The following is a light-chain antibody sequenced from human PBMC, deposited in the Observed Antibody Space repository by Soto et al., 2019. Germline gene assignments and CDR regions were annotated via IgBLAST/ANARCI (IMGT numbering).Light chain of an antibody. J-gene: IGKJ1*01. Sequence: EIVLTQSPGTLSLSPGERATLSCRASQSVSTNYLAWYQRKPGQAPRLLIYGASSRATDIPRRFSGSGSGTDFTLTITRLEPEDFAVYYCQPYGSSPPTFGQGTKVEVK. CDR3: QPYGSSPPT. V-gene: IGKV3-20*01. CDR2: GAS. CDR1: QSVSTNY.